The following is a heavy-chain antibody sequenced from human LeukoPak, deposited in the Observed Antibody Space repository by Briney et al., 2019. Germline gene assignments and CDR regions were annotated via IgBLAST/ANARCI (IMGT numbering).Heavy chain of an antibody. J-gene: IGHJ5*02. CDR2: INHSGST. CDR3: ARRSQLRYFDWLSYNWFDP. CDR1: GGSFSGYY. Sequence: SETLSLTCAVYGGSFSGYYWSWIRQPPGKGLEWIGEINHSGSTNYNPSLKSRVTISVDTSKNQFSLKLSSVTAADTAVYYCARRSQLRYFDWLSYNWFDPWGQGTLVTVSS. D-gene: IGHD3-9*01. V-gene: IGHV4-34*01.